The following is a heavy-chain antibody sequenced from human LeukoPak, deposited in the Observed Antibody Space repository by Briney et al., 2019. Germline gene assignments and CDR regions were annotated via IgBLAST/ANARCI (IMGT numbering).Heavy chain of an antibody. D-gene: IGHD2-15*01. J-gene: IGHJ6*02. CDR1: GGSISSSNYY. Sequence: SETLSLTRTVSGGSISSSNYYWGWVRQPPGKGLEWIGEINHSGSTNYSPSFKSRVTVSVDTSKNRFSLKLSSVTAADTATYYCARATDHYYCSSGSCPYYYGMDVWGQGTTVTVFS. CDR2: INHSGST. CDR3: ARATDHYYCSSGSCPYYYGMDV. V-gene: IGHV4-39*07.